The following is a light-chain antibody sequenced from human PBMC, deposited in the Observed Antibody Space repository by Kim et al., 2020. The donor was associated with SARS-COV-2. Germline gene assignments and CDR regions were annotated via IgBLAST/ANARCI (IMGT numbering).Light chain of an antibody. CDR1: QSVSSY. J-gene: IGKJ1*01. V-gene: IGKV3-11*01. Sequence: SPGETATLSCRASQSVSSYLAWYQQKPGKAPRLLIYDASNRATGIPARFSGSGSGTDFTLTISSLEPEDFAVYYCQQRSNWPPWTFGQGTKVEIK. CDR2: DAS. CDR3: QQRSNWPPWT.